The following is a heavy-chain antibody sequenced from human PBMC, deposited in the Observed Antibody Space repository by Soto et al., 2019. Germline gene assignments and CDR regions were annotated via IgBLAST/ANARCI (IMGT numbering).Heavy chain of an antibody. D-gene: IGHD6-13*01. CDR1: GFTFSSYN. CDR3: VKVYSSGWYSPDHF. CDR2: ISSSSSYI. Sequence: GGSLRLSCAASGFTFSSYNMNWVRQAPGKGLEWVSSISSSSSYIYYADSVKGRFTISRDNSKNTLYLQMSSLRAEDTAVYYCVKVYSSGWYSPDHFWSQGTLDTVSS. V-gene: IGHV3-21*01. J-gene: IGHJ1*01.